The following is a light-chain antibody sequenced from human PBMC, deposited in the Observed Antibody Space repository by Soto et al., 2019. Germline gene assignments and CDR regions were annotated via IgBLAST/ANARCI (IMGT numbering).Light chain of an antibody. CDR3: QQFNSYPST. Sequence: AIQLTQSPSSLSASVGDRVTITCRASQGISSALAWYQQKPGKAPKLLIYDASSLESGVPSRFSCSGSGTDFTLNISSLQPEDFATYYCQQFNSYPSTFGQGTKLEIK. CDR1: QGISSA. V-gene: IGKV1-13*02. CDR2: DAS. J-gene: IGKJ2*01.